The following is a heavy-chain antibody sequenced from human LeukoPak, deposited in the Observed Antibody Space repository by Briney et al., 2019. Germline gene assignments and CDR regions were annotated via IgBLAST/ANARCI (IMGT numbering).Heavy chain of an antibody. CDR2: IYHSGST. J-gene: IGHJ4*02. D-gene: IGHD3-3*01. V-gene: IGHV4-30-2*01. CDR3: ARGWGGYFDY. CDR1: GGSISSGGYS. Sequence: SETLSLTCAVSGGSISSGGYSWSWIRQPPGKGLEWIGYIYHSGSTYYNPSLKSRVTISVDRSKNQFSLKLSSVTAAGTAVYYCARGWGGYFDYWGQGTLVTVSS.